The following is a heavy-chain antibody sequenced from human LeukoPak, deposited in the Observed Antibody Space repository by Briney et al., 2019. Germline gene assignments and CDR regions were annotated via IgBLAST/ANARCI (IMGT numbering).Heavy chain of an antibody. Sequence: PSQTLSLTCAVSGGSISSGGYSWSWIRQPPGKGLEWIGYIYHGGSTYYNPSLKSRVTISVDRSKNQFSLKLSSVTAADTAVYYCARGFAGATVTTFGYWGQGTLVTVSS. V-gene: IGHV4-30-2*01. CDR2: IYHGGST. J-gene: IGHJ4*02. CDR3: ARGFAGATVTTFGY. D-gene: IGHD4-17*01. CDR1: GGSISSGGYS.